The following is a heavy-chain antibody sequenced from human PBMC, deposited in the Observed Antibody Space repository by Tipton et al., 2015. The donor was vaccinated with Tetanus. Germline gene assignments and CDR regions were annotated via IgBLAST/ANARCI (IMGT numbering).Heavy chain of an antibody. D-gene: IGHD3-22*01. J-gene: IGHJ4*02. V-gene: IGHV4-39*01. CDR3: ARHRVGNYYDSSGYYRSDYFDY. CDR2: INYYGTT. CDR1: RGSISRDIYN. Sequence: GLVKPSETLSLTCTVSRGSISRDIYNWGWIRQPPGRGLQWIGNINYYGTTYYSPSLKSRVTISVDTSKNQFSLKLSSVTAADTAVYYCARHRVGNYYDSSGYYRSDYFDYWGQGTLVTVSS.